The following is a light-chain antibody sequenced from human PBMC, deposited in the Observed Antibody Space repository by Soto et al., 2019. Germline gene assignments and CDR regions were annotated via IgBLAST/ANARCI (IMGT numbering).Light chain of an antibody. Sequence: EGVLTQSPDTLTLSLGEGATLXXRARXNFGINYLAWYQPKRGQASRFLIYGPSSRXXVIPDRFSGSGSGTDFTLTISRLEPEDFAVYYCQQYGRSPTTFGQGTKVDIK. V-gene: IGKV3-20*01. CDR3: QQYGRSPTT. J-gene: IGKJ1*01. CDR2: GPS. CDR1: XNFGINY.